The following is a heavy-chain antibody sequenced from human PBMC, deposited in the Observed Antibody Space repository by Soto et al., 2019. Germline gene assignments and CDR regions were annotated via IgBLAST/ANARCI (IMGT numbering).Heavy chain of an antibody. J-gene: IGHJ4*02. D-gene: IGHD3-10*01. Sequence: GGSLRLSCAASGFTFSSYAMSWVRQAPGKGLEWVSAISGSGGSTYYADSVKGRFTISRDNSKNTLYLQMNSLRAEDTAVYYCAKDPMVRGVIIGNYFDYWGQGTLVTVSS. CDR2: ISGSGGST. V-gene: IGHV3-23*01. CDR3: AKDPMVRGVIIGNYFDY. CDR1: GFTFSSYA.